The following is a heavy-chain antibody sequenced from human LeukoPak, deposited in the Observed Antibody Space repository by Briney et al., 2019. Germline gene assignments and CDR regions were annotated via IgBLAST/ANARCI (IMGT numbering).Heavy chain of an antibody. CDR2: TNHSAST. Sequence: SETLSLTGAGYGVSCSGYYWGWIRHAPGNGLEWIGETNHSASTNDNPNLTRRVNISVDHSNNQLSQKLSCVTAADTAVYYCAREHCSSTSCYTGRYYYYYYYMDVWGKRTTVTVSS. CDR1: GVSCSGYY. D-gene: IGHD2-2*02. J-gene: IGHJ6*03. V-gene: IGHV4-34*01. CDR3: AREHCSSTSCYTGRYYYYYYYMDV.